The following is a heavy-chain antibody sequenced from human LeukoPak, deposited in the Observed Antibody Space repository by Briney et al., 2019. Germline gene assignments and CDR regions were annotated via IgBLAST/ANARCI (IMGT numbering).Heavy chain of an antibody. CDR3: ARGRKGYYFDY. V-gene: IGHV4-30-4*08. Sequence: SETLSLTCTVSGVSVGSGDYFWGWIRQPPGKGLEWIGYIYFSGSTDSNPSLESRVTVSIDTSKNQFSLKLRSVTAADTAVYCCARGRKGYYFDYWGQGTLVTVSS. CDR1: GVSVGSGDYF. J-gene: IGHJ4*02. CDR2: IYFSGST. D-gene: IGHD1-14*01.